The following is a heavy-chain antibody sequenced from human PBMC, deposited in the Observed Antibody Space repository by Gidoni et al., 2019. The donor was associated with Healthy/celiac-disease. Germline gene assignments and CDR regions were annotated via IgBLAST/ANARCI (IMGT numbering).Heavy chain of an antibody. V-gene: IGHV4-34*01. Sequence: QVQLQQWGAGLLKPSETLSLTCAVYGGSFSGYYWSWIRQPPGKGLEWIGEINHSGSNNYTPSLKSRVTISVDTSKNQFSLKLSSVTAADTAVYYCARDMITFGGVIVQNWFDPWGQGTLVTVSS. CDR3: ARDMITFGGVIVQNWFDP. J-gene: IGHJ5*02. CDR1: GGSFSGYY. CDR2: INHSGSN. D-gene: IGHD3-16*02.